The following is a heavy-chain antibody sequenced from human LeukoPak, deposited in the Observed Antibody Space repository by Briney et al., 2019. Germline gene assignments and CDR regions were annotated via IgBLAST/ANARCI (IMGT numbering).Heavy chain of an antibody. CDR1: GFTFSSYA. J-gene: IGHJ6*02. V-gene: IGHV3-30-3*01. Sequence: GRSLRLSCAASGFTFSSYAMHWVRQAPGKGLEWVAVISYDGSNKYYADSVKGRFTISRDNSKNTLYLQMNSLRAEDTAVYYCARDLVPPALDYGDPNYYYYGMDVWGQGTTVTVSS. CDR3: ARDLVPPALDYGDPNYYYYGMDV. D-gene: IGHD4-17*01. CDR2: ISYDGSNK.